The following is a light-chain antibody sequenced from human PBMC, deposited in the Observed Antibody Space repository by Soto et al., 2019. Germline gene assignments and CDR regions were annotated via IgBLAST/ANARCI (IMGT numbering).Light chain of an antibody. CDR3: QQYGSSPYT. CDR2: GAS. J-gene: IGKJ2*01. V-gene: IGKV3-20*01. Sequence: EIVLTQSPGTLSLSPGERATLSCRASQSVSSSYLAWYQQKPGQAPRLLIYGASSRATGIPDRFSGSGSGTDFTLTISRLDFVDFAVYYCQQYGSSPYTFGQGTKLEFK. CDR1: QSVSSSY.